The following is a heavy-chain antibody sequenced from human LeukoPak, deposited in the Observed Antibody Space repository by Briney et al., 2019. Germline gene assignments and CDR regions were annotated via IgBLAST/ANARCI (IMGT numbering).Heavy chain of an antibody. Sequence: GGSLRFSCAASGFTFSSYAMSGVRQAPGKGLEWVSAISGSGGSTYYADSVKGRFTISRDNSKDTLYLQMNSLRAEDTAVYYCAKDRGPRTYYDSSGYDYWGQGTLVTVSS. CDR3: AKDRGPRTYYDSSGYDY. D-gene: IGHD3-22*01. V-gene: IGHV3-23*01. CDR1: GFTFSSYA. J-gene: IGHJ4*02. CDR2: ISGSGGST.